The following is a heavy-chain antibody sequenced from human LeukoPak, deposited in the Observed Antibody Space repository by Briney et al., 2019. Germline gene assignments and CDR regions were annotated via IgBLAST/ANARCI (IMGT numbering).Heavy chain of an antibody. CDR3: ARDYSGSYFVFDY. J-gene: IGHJ4*02. V-gene: IGHV4-4*02. D-gene: IGHD1-26*01. CDR1: GASISNSNW. Sequence: SETLSLTCAVSGASISNSNWWNWVRQPPGKGLEWIGGIYHSGSTYYNPSLKSRVTISVDKSKNQFSLKLTSVTAADTAVYYCARDYSGSYFVFDYWGQGTLVTVSS. CDR2: IYHSGST.